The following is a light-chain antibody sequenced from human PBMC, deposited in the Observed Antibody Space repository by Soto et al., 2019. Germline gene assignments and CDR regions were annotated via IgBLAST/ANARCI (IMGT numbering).Light chain of an antibody. Sequence: SALTQPRSVSGSPGQSVTISCTGTNSDVGGYNSVSWYRQDPGKAPKVMIYDVNKRPSGVPDRFSGSKSGNTASLTISGLQAEDEADYYCCSYAGTYAFVFGAGTKATVL. V-gene: IGLV2-11*01. J-gene: IGLJ1*01. CDR3: CSYAGTYAFV. CDR2: DVN. CDR1: NSDVGGYNS.